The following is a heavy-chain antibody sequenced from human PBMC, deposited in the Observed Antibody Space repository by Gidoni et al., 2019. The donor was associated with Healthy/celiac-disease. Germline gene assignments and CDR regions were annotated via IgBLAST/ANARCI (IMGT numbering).Heavy chain of an antibody. CDR2: ISTSGST. D-gene: IGHD1-26*01. J-gene: IGHJ5*02. CDR1: GGSISSGSSY. Sequence: QVQLQESGPGLVKPSQTLSLTCTVSGGSISSGSSYGSWIRQPAGKGLEWIGRISTSGSTNYNPSLKSRVTISVDTPKNQFSLKLSSGTAADTAVYYCVRGGSYSAWFDPWGQGTLVTVSS. V-gene: IGHV4-61*02. CDR3: VRGGSYSAWFDP.